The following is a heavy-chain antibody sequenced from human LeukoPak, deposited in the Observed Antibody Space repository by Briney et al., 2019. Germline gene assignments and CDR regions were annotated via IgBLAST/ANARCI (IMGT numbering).Heavy chain of an antibody. CDR1: GFTFSNAW. CDR2: IKSKTDGGTT. V-gene: IGHV3-15*01. J-gene: IGHJ4*02. Sequence: KPGGSLRLSCAASGFTFSNAWMSWVRQAPGKGLEWVGRIKSKTDGGTTGYAAPVKGRFTISRDDSKNTLYLQMNSLKTEDTAVYYCTTNNPIYSYPLDNYFDYWGQGTLVTVSS. D-gene: IGHD5-18*01. CDR3: TTNNPIYSYPLDNYFDY.